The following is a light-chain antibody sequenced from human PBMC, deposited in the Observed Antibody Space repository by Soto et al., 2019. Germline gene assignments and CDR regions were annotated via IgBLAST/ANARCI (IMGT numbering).Light chain of an antibody. CDR1: QNILDRSNNNNS. V-gene: IGKV4-1*01. CDR2: WAS. CDR3: RQDYSTPFT. J-gene: IGKJ3*01. Sequence: VMTQSPDYLPLSLGERATINCKSSQNILDRSNNNNSLSWYQQKPGQPPKLLIYWASTRDSGVPDRFSGSGAGAHFTLAISSRQAEGVAVYYCRQDYSTPFTFGPGTKVDI.